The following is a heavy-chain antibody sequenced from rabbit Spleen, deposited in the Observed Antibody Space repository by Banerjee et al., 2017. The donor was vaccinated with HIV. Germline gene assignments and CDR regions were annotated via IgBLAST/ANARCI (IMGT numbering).Heavy chain of an antibody. Sequence: QEQLVESGGGLVQPEGSLTLTCTASGIDFSGIYYITWVRQAPGKGLEWIGIIYPAKGSTDYASWVNGRFTISSDNAQSTVDLKMTSLTAADTATYFCARAIVPWLGLTRLDLWGPGTLVTVS. CDR2: IYPAKGST. J-gene: IGHJ6*01. CDR3: ARAIVPWLGLTRLDL. CDR1: GIDFSGIYY. D-gene: IGHD4-1*01. V-gene: IGHV1S43*01.